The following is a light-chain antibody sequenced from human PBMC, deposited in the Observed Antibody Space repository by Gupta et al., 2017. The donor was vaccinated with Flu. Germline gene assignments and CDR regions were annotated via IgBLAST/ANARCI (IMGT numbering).Light chain of an antibody. CDR1: QTISTY. Sequence: DIQMTQSPSSLSASVGDRVTITCRASQTISTYLNWYQVKPGKAPKLLIYAASSLRRVVPSRFSGSGSGSDFTLTINTLQAEDFADYYCQQSHTTPLTFGGGTKVEIK. J-gene: IGKJ4*01. V-gene: IGKV1-39*01. CDR3: QQSHTTPLT. CDR2: AAS.